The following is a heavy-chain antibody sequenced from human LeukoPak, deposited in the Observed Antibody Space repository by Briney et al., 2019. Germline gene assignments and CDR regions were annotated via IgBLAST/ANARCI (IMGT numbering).Heavy chain of an antibody. V-gene: IGHV4-39*07. Sequence: SETLSLTCTVSGGSISSSSYYWGWIRQPPGKGLEWIGSIYYSGSTYYNPSLKSRVTISVDTSKNLFSLKLSSVTAADTAVYYCAREPRVVPAAGGPTNNWFDPWGQGTLVTVSS. J-gene: IGHJ5*02. CDR3: AREPRVVPAAGGPTNNWFDP. D-gene: IGHD2-2*01. CDR2: IYYSGST. CDR1: GGSISSSSYY.